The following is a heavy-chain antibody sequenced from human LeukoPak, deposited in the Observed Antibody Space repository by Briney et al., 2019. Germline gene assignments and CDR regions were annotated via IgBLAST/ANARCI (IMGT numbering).Heavy chain of an antibody. J-gene: IGHJ4*02. CDR3: ARVLNYYDSSGYYFSY. CDR2: ISGSGDRT. V-gene: IGHV3-23*01. D-gene: IGHD3-22*01. Sequence: PGGSLRLACAASGFTFSSYAMSWVRQAPGKGLEWVSGISGSGDRTHDADSVKGRFTISRDNSKNTLYLQMNSLRAEDTAVYYCARVLNYYDSSGYYFSYWGQGTLVTVSS. CDR1: GFTFSSYA.